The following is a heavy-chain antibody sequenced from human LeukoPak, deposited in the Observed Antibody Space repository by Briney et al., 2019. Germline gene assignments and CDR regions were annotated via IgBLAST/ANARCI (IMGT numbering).Heavy chain of an antibody. V-gene: IGHV4-61*02. D-gene: IGHD2-2*01. CDR1: GGSISSGDYY. CDR3: ARETRQYQPVGYYYYYYMDV. J-gene: IGHJ6*03. CDR2: FYTSGST. Sequence: PSETLSLTCTVSGGSISSGDYYWSWVRQPAGEGLEWIGRFYTSGSTDYSPSLKSRVTIPVDTSKNQFSLELNSVTAADTAVYYCARETRQYQPVGYYYYYYMDVWGKGTTVTVSS.